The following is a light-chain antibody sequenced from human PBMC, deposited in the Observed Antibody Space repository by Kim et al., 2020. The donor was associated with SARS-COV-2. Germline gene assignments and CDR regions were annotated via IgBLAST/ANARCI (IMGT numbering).Light chain of an antibody. CDR1: QSLLHSKGYNY. CDR2: LGS. V-gene: IGKV2-28*01. J-gene: IGKJ5*01. CDR3: MQALQIRT. Sequence: DIVMTQSPLSLPVTPGAPASISCRSSQSLLHSKGYNYLDWYLQKPGQSPQLLIYLGSNRASGVPDRFSGSGSGTDFTLKISRVEAEDVGVYYCMQALQIRTFGQGTRLEIK.